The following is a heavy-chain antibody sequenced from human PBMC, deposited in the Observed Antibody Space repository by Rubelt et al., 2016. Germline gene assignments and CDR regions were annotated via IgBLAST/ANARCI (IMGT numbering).Heavy chain of an antibody. CDR3: ARDLRVRGVTGVFDY. CDR2: ISYSGST. V-gene: IGHV4-59*11. D-gene: IGHD3-10*01. CDR1: GGSINSHY. J-gene: IGHJ4*02. Sequence: QVQLQESGPGLVKPSETLSLTCTVSGGSINSHYWSWIRQPPGKGLEWIGYISYSGSTDYNPSLKSRVTISFDTSKNQFFLKLTSLTAADTAVYYCARDLRVRGVTGVFDYWGQGTLLTVSS.